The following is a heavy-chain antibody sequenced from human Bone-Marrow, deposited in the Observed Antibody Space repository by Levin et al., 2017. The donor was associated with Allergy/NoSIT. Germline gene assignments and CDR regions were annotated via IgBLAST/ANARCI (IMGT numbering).Heavy chain of an antibody. J-gene: IGHJ6*03. CDR3: ARVSRITARLLTDFYYYYYVDV. CDR1: GFNFSDYY. CDR2: ISNGSDSI. D-gene: IGHD6-6*01. Sequence: GESLKISCAASGFNFSDYYMSWIRQAPGKGLEWISYISNGSDSINYADSVKGRLTISRDNAKNSLYLQVANLRAEDTAVYYCARVSRITARLLTDFYYYYYVDVWGKGTTVIVSS. V-gene: IGHV3-11*06.